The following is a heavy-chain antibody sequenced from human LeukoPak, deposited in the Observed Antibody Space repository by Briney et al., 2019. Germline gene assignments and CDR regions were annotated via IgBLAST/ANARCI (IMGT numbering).Heavy chain of an antibody. D-gene: IGHD1-26*01. CDR1: GYTFTSYG. CDR3: AGVPLVGATPRWVSRFDY. V-gene: IGHV1-18*01. J-gene: IGHJ4*02. CDR2: ISAYNGNT. Sequence: ASVKVSCKASGYTFTSYGISWVRQAPGQGLEWMGWISAYNGNTNYAQKLQGRVTMTTDTSTSTAYMELRSLRSDDTAVYYCAGVPLVGATPRWVSRFDYWGQGTLVTVSS.